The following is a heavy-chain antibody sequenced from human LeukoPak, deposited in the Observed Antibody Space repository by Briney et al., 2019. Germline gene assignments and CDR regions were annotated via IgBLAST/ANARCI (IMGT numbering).Heavy chain of an antibody. CDR3: ATETPLNWNLDF. V-gene: IGHV1-24*01. D-gene: IGHD1-1*01. J-gene: IGHJ4*02. CDR2: FDPEDGET. Sequence: ASVKVSCKVSGYTLTELSMHWLRQAPGKGLEWMGGFDPEDGETIYAQKFQGRVTMTEDTSTDTAYMELSSLRSEDTAVYYCATETPLNWNLDFWGQGTLVTVSS. CDR1: GYTLTELS.